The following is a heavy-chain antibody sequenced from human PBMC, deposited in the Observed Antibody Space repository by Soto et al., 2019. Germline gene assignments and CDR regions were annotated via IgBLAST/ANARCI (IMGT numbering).Heavy chain of an antibody. CDR3: ARSYGDRYYYYGMDV. Sequence: QPGGSLRLSCVASEFIFNTHWMSWVRQAPGKGLEWVAVISYDGSNKYYADSVKGRFTISRDNSKNTLYLQMNSLRAEDTAVYYCARSYGDRYYYYGMDVWGQGTTVTVSS. D-gene: IGHD4-17*01. CDR1: EFIFNTHW. CDR2: ISYDGSNK. V-gene: IGHV3-30*19. J-gene: IGHJ6*02.